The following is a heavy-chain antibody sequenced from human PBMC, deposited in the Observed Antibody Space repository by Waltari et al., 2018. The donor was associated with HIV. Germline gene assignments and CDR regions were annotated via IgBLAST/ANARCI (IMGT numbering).Heavy chain of an antibody. D-gene: IGHD3-9*01. CDR2: IYSGGKT. CDR1: GFRVTTNY. Sequence: EVQLVETGGGLIQPGGSLRLSCAASGFRVTTNYMSWVSVIYSGGKTYYADSVKGRFTISRDDARNTVYLQMDSLKVEDTAVYYCAREAPNTLTGNYGYFDHWSQGTLVTVSS. CDR3: AREAPNTLTGNYGYFDH. V-gene: IGHV3-53*02. J-gene: IGHJ4*02.